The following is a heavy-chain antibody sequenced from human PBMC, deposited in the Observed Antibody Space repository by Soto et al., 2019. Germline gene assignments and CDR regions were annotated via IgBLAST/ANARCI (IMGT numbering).Heavy chain of an antibody. J-gene: IGHJ4*02. D-gene: IGHD5-12*01. V-gene: IGHV3-49*04. CDR1: VFTFGDYA. Sequence: GSLPLSCTASVFTFGDYAINWVRQVPGKGLEWLGFIRNDIYDETTEYAASVKGRIIISRDDSKSMAYLQMDSLKTEDTGVYYCTRGRDGYNPYYFLYWGKGDLVTVS. CDR2: IRNDIYDETT. CDR3: TRGRDGYNPYYFLY.